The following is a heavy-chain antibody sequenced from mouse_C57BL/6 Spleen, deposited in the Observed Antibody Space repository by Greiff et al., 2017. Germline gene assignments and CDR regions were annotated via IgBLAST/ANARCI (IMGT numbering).Heavy chain of an antibody. V-gene: IGHV1-19*01. CDR3: ARRMVPYYFDY. CDR2: INPYNGGT. D-gene: IGHD2-3*01. J-gene: IGHJ2*01. CDR1: GYTFTDYY. Sequence: EVQLQQSGPVLVKPGASVKMSCKASGYTFTDYYMNWVKQSHGKSLEWIGVINPYNGGTSYNQKFKGKATLTVDKSSSTAYMELNSLTSEDSAVXYCARRMVPYYFDYWGQGTTLTVSS.